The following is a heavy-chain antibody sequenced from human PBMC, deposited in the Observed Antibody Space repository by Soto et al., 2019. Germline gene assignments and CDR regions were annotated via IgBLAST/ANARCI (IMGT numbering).Heavy chain of an antibody. CDR3: ARVTLDRDGYNCCFDP. CDR1: GGSITSGIYY. J-gene: IGHJ5*02. CDR2: ISYGGIT. V-gene: IGHV4-31*11. D-gene: IGHD5-12*01. Sequence: SETLSLNWVVSGGSITSGIYYWIWIRQYPGKGLEWIGYISYGGITYYNPSLKSRVDISADTSKNQFSLKLTSVTAADAAVYYCARVTLDRDGYNCCFDPWRQGTLVIVYS.